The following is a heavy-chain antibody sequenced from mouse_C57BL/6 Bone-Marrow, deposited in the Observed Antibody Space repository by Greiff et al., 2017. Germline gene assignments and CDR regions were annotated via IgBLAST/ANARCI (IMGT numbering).Heavy chain of an antibody. Sequence: VKLQESGAELVRPGASVTLSCKASGYTFTDYEMHWVKQTPVHGLEWIGAIDPETGGTAYNQKFKGKAILTADKSSSTAYMELRSLTSEDSAVYYCTKPYGSSYGFADWGKGTLVTVSA. CDR2: IDPETGGT. J-gene: IGHJ3*01. D-gene: IGHD1-1*01. V-gene: IGHV1-15*01. CDR3: TKPYGSSYGFAD. CDR1: GYTFTDYE.